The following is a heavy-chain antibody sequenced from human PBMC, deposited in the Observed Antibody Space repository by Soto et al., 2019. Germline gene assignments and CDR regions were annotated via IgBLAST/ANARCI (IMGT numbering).Heavy chain of an antibody. V-gene: IGHV3-30*18. Sequence: QVQLVESGGGVVQPGRSRRLSCAASGFTFSSYGMHWVRQAPGKGLEWVTVISYDGSNKNYADSVKGRFTISRDNSKNTLYLQMNSLRAEDTAVYHCAKDLSLYDRSGHYSGGAFDIWGQGTMVTVSS. CDR3: AKDLSLYDRSGHYSGGAFDI. CDR1: GFTFSSYG. CDR2: ISYDGSNK. D-gene: IGHD3-22*01. J-gene: IGHJ3*02.